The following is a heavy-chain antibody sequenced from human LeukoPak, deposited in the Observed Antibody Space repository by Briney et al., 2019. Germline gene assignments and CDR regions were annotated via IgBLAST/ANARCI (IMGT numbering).Heavy chain of an antibody. CDR3: ARDGAGKTVTHLIDY. Sequence: GASVKVSCKASGYSFTGYYIHWVRQAPGQGLEWMGWINPDSGGTYYAQKFQGRAIMTRDTSISTSYMELSSLRSDDTAVYYCARDGAGKTVTHLIDYWGQGTLVTVSS. CDR2: INPDSGGT. J-gene: IGHJ4*02. CDR1: GYSFTGYY. V-gene: IGHV1-2*02. D-gene: IGHD4-17*01.